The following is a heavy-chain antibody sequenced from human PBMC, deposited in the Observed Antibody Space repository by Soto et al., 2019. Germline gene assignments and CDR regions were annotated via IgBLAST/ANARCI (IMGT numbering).Heavy chain of an antibody. Sequence: ASVKVSCKASGYTFINYGLSWVRQAPGQGLEWMGSITVYTGYTNYAQKFQGRVTMTTDTSTSTAYVELRSLRSDDTAVYYCARGHSLILDYWGHGTLVTVSS. CDR1: GYTFINYG. D-gene: IGHD6-13*01. CDR2: ITVYTGYT. CDR3: ARGHSLILDY. V-gene: IGHV1-18*01. J-gene: IGHJ4*01.